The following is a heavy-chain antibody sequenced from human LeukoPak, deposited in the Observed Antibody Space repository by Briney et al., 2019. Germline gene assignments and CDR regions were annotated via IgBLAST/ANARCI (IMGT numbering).Heavy chain of an antibody. V-gene: IGHV4-34*01. D-gene: IGHD3-16*02. J-gene: IGHJ4*02. Sequence: SETLSLTCAVYGGSFSGYYWSWIRQPPGKGLEWIGEINHSGSTNYNPSLKSRVTISVDTSKNQFSLKLSSVTAADTAVYYCARGSPYDYVWGSYRPWYFDYWGQGTQVTVSS. CDR3: ARGSPYDYVWGSYRPWYFDY. CDR1: GGSFSGYY. CDR2: INHSGST.